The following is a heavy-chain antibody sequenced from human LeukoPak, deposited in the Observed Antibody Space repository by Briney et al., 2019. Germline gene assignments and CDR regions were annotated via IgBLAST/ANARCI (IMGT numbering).Heavy chain of an antibody. Sequence: GASVKVSCKVSGYTLAELSMHWVRQAPGKGLEWMGGFDPEDGETIYAQKFQGRVTMTEDTSTDTAYMELSSLRSEDTAVYYCATGYYYDSSGYYLDYWGQGTLVTVSS. CDR2: FDPEDGET. V-gene: IGHV1-24*01. J-gene: IGHJ4*02. D-gene: IGHD3-22*01. CDR1: GYTLAELS. CDR3: ATGYYYDSSGYYLDY.